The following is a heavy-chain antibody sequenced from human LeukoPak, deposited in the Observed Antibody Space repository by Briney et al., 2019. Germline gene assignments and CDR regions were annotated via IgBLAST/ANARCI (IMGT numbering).Heavy chain of an antibody. CDR3: AREDILTGYYHY. Sequence: PSETLSLTCTVSGYSISSGYYWGWIRQPPGKGLEWIGSIYHSGSTYYNPSLKSRVTISVDTSKNQFSLKLSSVTAADTAVYYCAREDILTGYYHYWGQGTLVTVPS. CDR2: IYHSGST. CDR1: GYSISSGYY. V-gene: IGHV4-38-2*02. D-gene: IGHD3-9*01. J-gene: IGHJ4*02.